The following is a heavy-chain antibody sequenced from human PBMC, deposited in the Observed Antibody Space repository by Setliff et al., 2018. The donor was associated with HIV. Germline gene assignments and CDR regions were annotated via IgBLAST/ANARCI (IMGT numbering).Heavy chain of an antibody. D-gene: IGHD4-17*01. J-gene: IGHJ5*02. CDR2: IYYSGST. V-gene: IGHV4-30-4*08. Sequence: NPSETLSLTCTVSGASVSSGDYYWSWIRQPPGKGLEWIGYIYYSGSTYYNPSLNSRVTISVDASKNQFSLKLNSVTAADTAVYYCARAPGPYGDYNWFDPWGQGALVTVSS. CDR1: GASVSSGDYY. CDR3: ARAPGPYGDYNWFDP.